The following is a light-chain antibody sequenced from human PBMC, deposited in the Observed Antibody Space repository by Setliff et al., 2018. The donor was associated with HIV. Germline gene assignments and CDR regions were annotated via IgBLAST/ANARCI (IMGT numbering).Light chain of an antibody. Sequence: QSVLTQPASVSGSPGQSITVSCTGASSDVGAYNYVSWYQQHPGKAPKLMIYEVSERPLGVSNRFSGSKSGNTGSLTISGLQAEDEADYYCTSYTSQSTPVVGTGTKVTVL. CDR3: TSYTSQSTPV. J-gene: IGLJ1*01. CDR1: SSDVGAYNY. CDR2: EVS. V-gene: IGLV2-14*01.